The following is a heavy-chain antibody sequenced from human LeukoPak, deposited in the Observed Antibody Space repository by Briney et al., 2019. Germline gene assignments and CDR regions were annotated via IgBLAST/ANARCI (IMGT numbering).Heavy chain of an antibody. CDR2: IKQDGSEQ. J-gene: IGHJ3*01. V-gene: IGHV3-7*03. Sequence: GGSLRLSCAASGFTFTTYWMGWVRQAPGKGLEWVANIKQDGSEQYYVDSVKGRFTISRDNAKNSLSLQMNSLRAEDTAVYFCARGPYSSGWSSPGAFDVWGQGAMVIVSS. CDR3: ARGPYSSGWSSPGAFDV. CDR1: GFTFTTYW. D-gene: IGHD6-19*01.